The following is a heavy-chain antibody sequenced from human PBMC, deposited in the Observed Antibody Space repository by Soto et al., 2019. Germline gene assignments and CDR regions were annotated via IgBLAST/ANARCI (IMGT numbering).Heavy chain of an antibody. CDR2: INWNGVNK. CDR3: AKDVDRLGELWGYFQS. V-gene: IGHV3-9*01. J-gene: IGHJ1*01. CDR1: GFMFEDFA. Sequence: EVQLVESGGGLEQPGRSLRLSCTVSGFMFEDFAMHWVRQAPGQGLEWVSGINWNGVNKGYAESVLGRFTISRDNAKKSLYLDMNYLRPEDTAMYFCAKDVDRLGELWGYFQSLGQGTMVTVSS. D-gene: IGHD3-16*01.